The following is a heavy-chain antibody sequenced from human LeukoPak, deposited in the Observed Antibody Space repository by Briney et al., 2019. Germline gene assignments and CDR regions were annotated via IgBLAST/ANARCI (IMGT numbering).Heavy chain of an antibody. Sequence: SETQSLTCAVYGGSFSGYYWSWIRQPPGKGLEWIGEINQSGSTNYNPSLKSRVTISVDTSKNQFSLKLSSVTAADTAVYYCASPRSRIRYSSSLSAAFDIWGQGTMVTVSS. CDR3: ASPRSRIRYSSSLSAAFDI. D-gene: IGHD6-6*01. J-gene: IGHJ3*02. V-gene: IGHV4-34*01. CDR2: INQSGST. CDR1: GGSFSGYY.